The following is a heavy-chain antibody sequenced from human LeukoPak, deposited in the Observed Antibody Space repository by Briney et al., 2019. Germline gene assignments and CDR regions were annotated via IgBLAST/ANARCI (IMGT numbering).Heavy chain of an antibody. Sequence: SETLSLTCTVSGGSISSYYWSWIRQPPGKGLEWIGYIYYSGSTNYNPSLKSRVTISVDTSKNQFSLKLSSVTAADTAVYYCARGGRDYVWGSYRTNWFDPWGQGTLVTVSS. CDR3: ARGGRDYVWGSYRTNWFDP. CDR2: IYYSGST. J-gene: IGHJ5*02. V-gene: IGHV4-59*01. CDR1: GGSISSYY. D-gene: IGHD3-16*02.